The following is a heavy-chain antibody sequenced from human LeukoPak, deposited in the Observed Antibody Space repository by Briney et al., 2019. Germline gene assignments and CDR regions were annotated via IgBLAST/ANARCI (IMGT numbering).Heavy chain of an antibody. CDR3: ASHRIDLHYYDSSGPDNWFDP. D-gene: IGHD3-22*01. V-gene: IGHV1-46*01. J-gene: IGHJ5*02. CDR1: GYTFTSNY. CDR2: IYPRDGST. Sequence: GASVKVSCKASGYTFTSNYIHWVRQAPGQGLEWMGMIYPRDGSTSYAQKFQGRVTITADESTSTAYMELSSLRSEDTAVYYCASHRIDLHYYDSSGPDNWFDPWGQGTLVTVSS.